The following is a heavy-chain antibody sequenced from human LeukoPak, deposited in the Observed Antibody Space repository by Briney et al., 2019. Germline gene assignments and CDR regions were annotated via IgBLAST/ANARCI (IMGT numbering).Heavy chain of an antibody. Sequence: GGSLRLSCAASGITFSSFWMSWVRQAPGKGLEWVANIKQDGSEKYYVDSVKGRFTISRDNAKNSLYLQMNSLRAEDTAVYYCARPIVATNLDYWGQGTLVTVSS. J-gene: IGHJ4*02. CDR1: GITFSSFW. CDR3: ARPIVATNLDY. CDR2: IKQDGSEK. V-gene: IGHV3-7*05. D-gene: IGHD5-12*01.